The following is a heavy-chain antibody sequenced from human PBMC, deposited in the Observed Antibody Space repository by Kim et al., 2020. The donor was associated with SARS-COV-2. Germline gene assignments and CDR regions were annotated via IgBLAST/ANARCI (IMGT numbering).Heavy chain of an antibody. CDR1: GFTFSSYW. J-gene: IGHJ6*02. CDR2: IKQDGSEK. Sequence: GGSLRLSCAASGFTFSSYWMSWVRQAPGKGLEWVANIKQDGSEKYYVDSVKGRFTISRDNAKNSLYLQMNSLRAEDTAVYYCARDRFHLTTVTQGAVSGMDVWGQGTTVTVSS. V-gene: IGHV3-7*01. D-gene: IGHD4-17*01. CDR3: ARDRFHLTTVTQGAVSGMDV.